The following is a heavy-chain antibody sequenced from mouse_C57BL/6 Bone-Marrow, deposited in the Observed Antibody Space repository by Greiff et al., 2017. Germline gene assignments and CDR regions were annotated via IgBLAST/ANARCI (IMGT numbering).Heavy chain of an antibody. Sequence: QVQLQQPGAELVMPGASVKLSCKASGYTFTSYWMHWVKQRTGQGLEWIGEIDPSDSYTNYNQKFKGKSTLTVDKSSSTAYMQLSSLTSEDSAIYACEISKIKLSYFAMDYGGQGTTVTVSS. D-gene: IGHD3-2*02. J-gene: IGHJ4*01. V-gene: IGHV1-69*01. CDR1: GYTFTSYW. CDR2: IDPSDSYT. CDR3: EISKIKLSYFAMDY.